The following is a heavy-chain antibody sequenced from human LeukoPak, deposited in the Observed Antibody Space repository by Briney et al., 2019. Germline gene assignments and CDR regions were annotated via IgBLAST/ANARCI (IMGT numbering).Heavy chain of an antibody. D-gene: IGHD2-8*01. CDR3: ARVNGGQLYDY. CDR1: GYTFTSYY. V-gene: IGHV1-46*01. J-gene: IGHJ4*02. CDR2: INPSGGST. Sequence: ASVKVSCKASGYTFTSYYMHWVRQAPGQGLEWMGIINPSGGSTSYAQKLQGRVTMTTDTSTSTAYMELRSLRSDDTAVYYCARVNGGQLYDYWGQGTLVTVSS.